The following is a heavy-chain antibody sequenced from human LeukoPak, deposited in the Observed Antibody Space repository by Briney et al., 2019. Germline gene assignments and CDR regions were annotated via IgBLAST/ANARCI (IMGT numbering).Heavy chain of an antibody. CDR2: INPNSGGT. D-gene: IGHD3-22*01. J-gene: IGHJ4*02. Sequence: ASVKVSCKASGYTFSGYYMHRVRQAPGQGLEWMGWINPNSGGTNYAQKFQGRVTMTRDTSISTAYMELSRLRSDDTAVYYCARNYYDSSGYYSRYIDYWGQGTLVTVSS. V-gene: IGHV1-2*02. CDR3: ARNYYDSSGYYSRYIDY. CDR1: GYTFSGYY.